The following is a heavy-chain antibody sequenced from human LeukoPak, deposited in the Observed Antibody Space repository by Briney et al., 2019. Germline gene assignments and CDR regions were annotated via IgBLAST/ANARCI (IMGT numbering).Heavy chain of an antibody. D-gene: IGHD2-2*03. J-gene: IGHJ4*02. Sequence: GGTLRLSCAASVFTFSSYGMGWVRQAPGKGLEWVSAISGSGGSTYYADSVKGRFTISRDNSKNTLYLQMNSLRDEDTAVYYCAKDAHWILFDDWGQGTLVTVSS. V-gene: IGHV3-23*01. CDR3: AKDAHWILFDD. CDR1: VFTFSSYG. CDR2: ISGSGGST.